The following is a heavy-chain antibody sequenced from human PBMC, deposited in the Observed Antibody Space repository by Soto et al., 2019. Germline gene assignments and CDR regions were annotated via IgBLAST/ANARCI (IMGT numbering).Heavy chain of an antibody. J-gene: IGHJ4*02. CDR2: IYYSGRT. Sequence: SETLSLTCTVSGGSISSYYWSWIRQPPGKGLEWIGYIYYSGRTNYNPSLKSRVTISVDTSKNQFSLKLSSVTAADTAVYYCARGPIMTTVTTHLDYWGQGTLVTVSS. CDR1: GGSISSYY. V-gene: IGHV4-59*01. D-gene: IGHD4-4*01. CDR3: ARGPIMTTVTTHLDY.